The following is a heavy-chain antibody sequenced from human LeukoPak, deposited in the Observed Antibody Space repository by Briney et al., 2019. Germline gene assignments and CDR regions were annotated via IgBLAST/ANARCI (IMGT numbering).Heavy chain of an antibody. CDR3: ARLNGRSDLLWFGELPYYFDY. V-gene: IGHV1-18*01. D-gene: IGHD3-10*01. CDR1: GYTFTSYG. Sequence: GASVKVSCKASGYTFTSYGISWVRQAPGQGLEWMGWISAYNGNTNYAQKLQGRVTMTTDTSTSTAYMELRSLRPDDTAVYYCARLNGRSDLLWFGELPYYFDYWGQGTLVTVSS. CDR2: ISAYNGNT. J-gene: IGHJ4*02.